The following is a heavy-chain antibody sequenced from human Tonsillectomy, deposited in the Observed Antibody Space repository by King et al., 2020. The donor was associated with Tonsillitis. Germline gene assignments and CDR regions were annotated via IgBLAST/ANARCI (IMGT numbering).Heavy chain of an antibody. CDR1: GASISTYY. CDR2: LYDSGST. Sequence: QLQESGPGLVKPSETLSLTCTVSGASISTYYWSWIRQPPGKGLEWIAYLYDSGSTNYNPSLKSRVTMSVDTSKKQFSLKLRSVTVTDTAIYYCARHGSIIKYTIDWFWFDPCGQETLVTVSS. D-gene: IGHD3-9*01. J-gene: IGHJ5*02. CDR3: ARHGSIIKYTIDWFWFDP. V-gene: IGHV4-59*08.